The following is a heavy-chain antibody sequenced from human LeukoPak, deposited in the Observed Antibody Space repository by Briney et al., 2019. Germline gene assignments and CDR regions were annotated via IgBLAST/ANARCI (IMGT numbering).Heavy chain of an antibody. CDR1: GGTFSSYA. Sequence: SVKVSCKASGGTFSSYAISWVRQAPGQGLEWMGRIIPILGIANYAQKFQGRVTITADKSTSTAYMELSSLRSEDTAVYYCASGGPAAILGDVAFDYWGQGTLVTVSS. CDR3: ASGGPAAILGDVAFDY. D-gene: IGHD2-2*01. CDR2: IIPILGIA. J-gene: IGHJ4*02. V-gene: IGHV1-69*04.